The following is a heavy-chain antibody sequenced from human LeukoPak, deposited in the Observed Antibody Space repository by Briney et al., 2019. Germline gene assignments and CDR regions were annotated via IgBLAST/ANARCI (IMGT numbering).Heavy chain of an antibody. CDR2: MNPDSGNT. V-gene: IGHV1-8*01. CDR3: ARGRGSGHKENWFDP. CDR1: GHTFTSYD. D-gene: IGHD6-19*01. J-gene: IGHJ5*02. Sequence: ASVKVSCKASGHTFTSYDINWVRQATGQGLEWMGWMNPDSGNTGYAQKFQGRVTMTRNPSISTAYMELSSLTSEDTAVYYCARGRGSGHKENWFDPWGQGTLVTVSS.